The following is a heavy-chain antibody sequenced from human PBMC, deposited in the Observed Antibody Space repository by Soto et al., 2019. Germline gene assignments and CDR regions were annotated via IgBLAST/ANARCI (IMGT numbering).Heavy chain of an antibody. CDR2: IIPILGIA. CDR3: ASTPGPRYCSGGSCYLWFDP. Sequence: QVQLVQSGAEVKKPGSSVKVSCKASGGTFSSYTISWVRQAPGQGLEWMGRIIPILGIANYAQKFQGRVTITADKSTSTAYMQLSSLRSEDTVVYYCASTPGPRYCSGGSCYLWFDPWGQGTLVTVSS. D-gene: IGHD2-15*01. CDR1: GGTFSSYT. J-gene: IGHJ5*02. V-gene: IGHV1-69*02.